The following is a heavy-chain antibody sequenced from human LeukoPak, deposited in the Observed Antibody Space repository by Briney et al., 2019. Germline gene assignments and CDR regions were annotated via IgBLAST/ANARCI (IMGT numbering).Heavy chain of an antibody. CDR3: ARLHYDSGGYYTGLFDY. J-gene: IGHJ4*02. D-gene: IGHD3-22*01. Sequence: GGSLRLSCAASGFTFSSYWMSWVRHAPGKGLEWVANIKQDGSEKYYVDSVEGRFTISRDNAKNSLYLQMNSLRAEDTAVYYCARLHYDSGGYYTGLFDYWGQGTLVTVSS. CDR1: GFTFSSYW. V-gene: IGHV3-7*01. CDR2: IKQDGSEK.